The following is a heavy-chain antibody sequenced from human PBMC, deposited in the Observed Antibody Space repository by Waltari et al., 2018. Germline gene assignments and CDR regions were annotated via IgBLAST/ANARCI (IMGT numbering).Heavy chain of an antibody. J-gene: IGHJ4*02. D-gene: IGHD2-21*02. CDR1: GFTFSRYA. Sequence: EVQLLESGGGLVQPGGSLRLSCAASGFTFSRYAMSWVRPAPGRGLEWVSAISGSGGSTYYADSVKGRFTISRDNSKNTLYLQMNSLRAEDTAVYYCAKDNPYCGGDCYLYFDYWGQGTLVTVSS. V-gene: IGHV3-23*01. CDR3: AKDNPYCGGDCYLYFDY. CDR2: ISGSGGST.